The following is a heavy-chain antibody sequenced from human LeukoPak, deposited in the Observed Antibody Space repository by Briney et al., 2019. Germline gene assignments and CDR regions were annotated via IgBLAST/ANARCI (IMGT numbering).Heavy chain of an antibody. D-gene: IGHD6-13*01. Sequence: PSETLSLTCAVYGGSFSGYYWSWIRQPPGKGLEWIGEINHSGSTNYNPSLKSRVTISVDTSKNQFSLKLSSVTAADTAVYYCARGLPPTAAAGTRSRWFDPWGQGTLVTVSS. J-gene: IGHJ5*02. CDR2: INHSGST. CDR1: GGSFSGYY. V-gene: IGHV4-34*01. CDR3: ARGLPPTAAAGTRSRWFDP.